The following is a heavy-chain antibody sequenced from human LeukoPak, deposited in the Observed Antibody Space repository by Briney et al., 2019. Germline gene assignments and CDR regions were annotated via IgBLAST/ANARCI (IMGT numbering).Heavy chain of an antibody. Sequence: SETLSLTCAVYGGSFSGYYWSWIRQPPGKGLEWIGEINHSGSTNYNPSLKRRVTISVDTSKNQFSLKLSSVTAADTAVYYCASRPYYDFWSGYQPERNWFDPWGQGTLVTVSS. D-gene: IGHD3-3*01. CDR3: ASRPYYDFWSGYQPERNWFDP. CDR1: GGSFSGYY. V-gene: IGHV4-34*01. J-gene: IGHJ5*02. CDR2: INHSGST.